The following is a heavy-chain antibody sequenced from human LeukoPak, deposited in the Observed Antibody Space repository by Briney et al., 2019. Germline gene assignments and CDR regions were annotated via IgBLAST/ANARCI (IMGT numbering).Heavy chain of an antibody. Sequence: GGSLRLSCAASGFTFSSYAMSWVRQAPGKGLEWVSGISGSGGSTYYADSVKGRFTISRDNSKNTLYLQMNSLRAEDTAVYYCAKASLGLGRWLLLPPFDYWGQGTLVTVSS. D-gene: IGHD3-22*01. CDR2: ISGSGGST. J-gene: IGHJ4*02. CDR3: AKASLGLGRWLLLPPFDY. V-gene: IGHV3-23*01. CDR1: GFTFSSYA.